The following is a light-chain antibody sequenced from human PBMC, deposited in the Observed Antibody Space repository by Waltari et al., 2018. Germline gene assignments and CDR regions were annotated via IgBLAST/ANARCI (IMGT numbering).Light chain of an antibody. Sequence: EIVLTQSPATLSLSPGERATLPCRASQSISSYLAWYQQKPGQAPRLLIYDASNRATGIPARFSGSGSGTDFTLTISSLEPDDFAVYYCQQRSNWPGTFGQGTKLEIK. CDR2: DAS. J-gene: IGKJ2*01. CDR3: QQRSNWPGT. V-gene: IGKV3-11*01. CDR1: QSISSY.